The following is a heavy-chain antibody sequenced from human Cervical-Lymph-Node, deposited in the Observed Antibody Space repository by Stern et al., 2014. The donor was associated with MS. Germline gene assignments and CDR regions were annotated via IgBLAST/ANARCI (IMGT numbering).Heavy chain of an antibody. Sequence: QVQLQESGPGLVKPSETLSLTCTVSGYSISSGYYWGWIRQPPGKGLEWIGSIYHSGSTYYNPSLKSRVTISVDTPKTQSSRKLSSVTAADTAVYYCARDPYDYGDYVSYFDLWGRGTLVSVSS. CDR2: IYHSGST. V-gene: IGHV4-38-2*02. J-gene: IGHJ2*01. CDR1: GYSISSGYY. CDR3: ARDPYDYGDYVSYFDL. D-gene: IGHD4-17*01.